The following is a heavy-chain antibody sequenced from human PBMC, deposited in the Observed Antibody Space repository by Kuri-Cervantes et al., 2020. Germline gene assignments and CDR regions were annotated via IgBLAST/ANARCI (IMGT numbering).Heavy chain of an antibody. Sequence: GESLKISCAASGFTFSSYGMHWVRQAPGKGLEWVAVIWYDGSNKYYADSVKGRFTISRDNSKNTLYLQMNSLRAEDTAVYYCARSYSGSWGLSYWGQGTLVTVSS. J-gene: IGHJ4*02. CDR2: IWYDGSNK. V-gene: IGHV3-33*01. CDR1: GFTFSSYG. D-gene: IGHD1-26*01. CDR3: ARSYSGSWGLSY.